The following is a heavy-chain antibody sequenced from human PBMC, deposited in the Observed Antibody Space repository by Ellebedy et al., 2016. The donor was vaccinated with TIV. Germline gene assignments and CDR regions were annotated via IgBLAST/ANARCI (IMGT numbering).Heavy chain of an antibody. CDR1: GFTFSRFW. J-gene: IGHJ4*02. V-gene: IGHV3-7*03. CDR2: INQAGHES. Sequence: GESLKISCAASGFTFSRFWMSWVRQAPGKGLECVATINQAGHESYYLESVKARFTISRDNTENSLFLQMDSLRAKDTAVYYCIRKNLITSFGKWGQGTQVTVSS. CDR3: IRKNLITSFGK. D-gene: IGHD3-10*01.